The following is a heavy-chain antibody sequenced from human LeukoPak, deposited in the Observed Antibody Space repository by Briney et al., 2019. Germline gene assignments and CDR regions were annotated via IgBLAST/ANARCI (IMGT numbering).Heavy chain of an antibody. CDR2: MNPNSGNT. Sequence: ASVKVSCKASGYTFTSYDINWVRQATGQGLEWMGWMNPNSGNTGYARKFQGRVTITRNTSISTAYMELSSLRSEDTAVYYCARGGYSYGRDDAFDIWGQGTMVTVSS. CDR3: ARGGYSYGRDDAFDI. J-gene: IGHJ3*02. V-gene: IGHV1-8*03. D-gene: IGHD5-18*01. CDR1: GYTFTSYD.